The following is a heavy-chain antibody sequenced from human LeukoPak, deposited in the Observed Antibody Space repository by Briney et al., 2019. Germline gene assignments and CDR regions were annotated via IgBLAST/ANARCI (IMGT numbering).Heavy chain of an antibody. V-gene: IGHV1-24*01. Sequence: ASVKVSCKVSGYTLTELSMHWVRRAPGKGLEWMGGFDPEDGETIYAQKFQGRVTMTEDTSTDTAYMELSSLRSEDTAVYYCATDLTYSSGWEHWGQGTLVTVSS. D-gene: IGHD6-19*01. CDR3: ATDLTYSSGWEH. J-gene: IGHJ1*01. CDR1: GYTLTELS. CDR2: FDPEDGET.